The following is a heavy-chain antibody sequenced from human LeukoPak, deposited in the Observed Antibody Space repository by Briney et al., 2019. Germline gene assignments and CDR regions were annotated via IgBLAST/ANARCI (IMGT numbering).Heavy chain of an antibody. V-gene: IGHV3-23*01. Sequence: GGSLRLSCAASGFTFSSYAMSWVRQAPGKGLEWGSAISGSGGSTYYADSVKGRFTISRDNSKNTLYLQMNSLRAEDTAVYCCAKDGSIFRVVTQFDYWGQGTLVTVSS. D-gene: IGHD3-3*01. CDR2: ISGSGGST. CDR1: GFTFSSYA. CDR3: AKDGSIFRVVTQFDY. J-gene: IGHJ4*02.